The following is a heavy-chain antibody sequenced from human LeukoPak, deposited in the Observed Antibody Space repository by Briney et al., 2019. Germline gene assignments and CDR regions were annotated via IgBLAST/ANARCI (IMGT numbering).Heavy chain of an antibody. J-gene: IGHJ4*02. V-gene: IGHV3-11*04. D-gene: IGHD2-21*02. Sequence: LSLTCAVYGGSFSGYYMSWIRQAPGKGLEWVSYISNSSSTIYYADSVKGRFTISRDNAKNSLYLQMNSLRAEDTAVYYCARDDQGCGGDCYFDYWGQGTLVTVSS. CDR2: ISNSSSTI. CDR1: GGSFSGYY. CDR3: ARDDQGCGGDCYFDY.